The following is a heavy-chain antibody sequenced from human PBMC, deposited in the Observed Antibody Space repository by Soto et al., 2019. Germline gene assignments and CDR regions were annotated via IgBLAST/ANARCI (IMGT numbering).Heavy chain of an antibody. Sequence: EVQLLESGGGLVQPGESLRLSCAASGFTFSSYAMIWVRQAPGKGLEWVSVISGSDDSTYYADSVKGRFTISRDNSKNTLYLPMNSLRAEDTAVYYCAKRSSSSTFDYWGQGNLVTVSS. D-gene: IGHD6-6*01. CDR1: GFTFSSYA. J-gene: IGHJ4*02. CDR2: ISGSDDST. V-gene: IGHV3-23*01. CDR3: AKRSSSSTFDY.